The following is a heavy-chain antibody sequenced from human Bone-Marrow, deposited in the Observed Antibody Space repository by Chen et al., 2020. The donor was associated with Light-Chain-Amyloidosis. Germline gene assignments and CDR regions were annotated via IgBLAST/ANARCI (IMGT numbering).Heavy chain of an antibody. CDR3: ARDNWFDT. CDR2: ISSSSTSI. J-gene: IGHJ5*02. V-gene: IGHV3-21*01. Sequence: EVQLVESGGGLVKPGGSLRLSCAASGFTFRSHEMNWVRQSPGKGLEWVSSISSSSTSIYYADSVKGRFTISRDNAKNSLYLQMRSLRAEDTAVYYCARDNWFDTWGQGTLVTVSS. CDR1: GFTFRSHE.